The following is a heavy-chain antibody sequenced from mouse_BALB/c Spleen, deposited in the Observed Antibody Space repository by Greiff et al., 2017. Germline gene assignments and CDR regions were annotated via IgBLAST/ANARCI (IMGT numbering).Heavy chain of an antibody. Sequence: EVQLQQSGPDLVKPSQSLSLTCTVTGYSITSGYSWPWIRQFPGNKLEWMGYIHYSGSTNYNPSLKSRISITRDTSKNQFFLQLNSVTTEDTATYYYARGDWYFDVRGAGTTVTVSS. CDR1: GYSITSGYS. J-gene: IGHJ1*01. CDR2: IHYSGST. CDR3: ARGDWYFDV. V-gene: IGHV3-1*02.